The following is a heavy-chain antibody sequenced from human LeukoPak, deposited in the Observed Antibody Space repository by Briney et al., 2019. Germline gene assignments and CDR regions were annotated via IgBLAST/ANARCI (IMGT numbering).Heavy chain of an antibody. D-gene: IGHD3-10*01. V-gene: IGHV3-7*01. CDR3: ARTPDGADY. Sequence: GGSLRLSCAAPGFTFNNYWMTWFRQAPGKGLEWVGNIKQDGTEIFYVDSVRGRFIISRDNAENSLYLQMNSLRVEDTAVYYCARTPDGADYWGQGTLVTVSS. CDR2: IKQDGTEI. J-gene: IGHJ4*02. CDR1: GFTFNNYW.